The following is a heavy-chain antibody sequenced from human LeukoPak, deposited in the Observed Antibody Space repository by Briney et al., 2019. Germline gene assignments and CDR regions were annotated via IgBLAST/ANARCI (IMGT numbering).Heavy chain of an antibody. CDR2: IYTSGTT. V-gene: IGHV4-61*02. CDR1: GGSISSGSHY. Sequence: SQTLSLTCTVSGGSISSGSHYWSWIRQPAGKGLEWIGLIYTSGTTKTNPSLESRVTISLDTSKNQFSLKLGSVTAADTAVYYCAREFESWGQGTQVTVSS. J-gene: IGHJ5*01. CDR3: AREFES.